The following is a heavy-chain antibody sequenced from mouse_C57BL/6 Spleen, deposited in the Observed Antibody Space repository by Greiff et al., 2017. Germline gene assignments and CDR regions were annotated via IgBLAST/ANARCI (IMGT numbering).Heavy chain of an antibody. Sequence: QVQLKQSGAELARPGASVKLSCKASGYTFTSYGISWVKQRTGQGLEWIGEIYPRSGNTYYTEKFKGKATLTADKSSSTAYMELRSLTSEDSAVYFCARETGPFAYWGQGTLVTVSA. V-gene: IGHV1-81*01. CDR2: IYPRSGNT. CDR1: GYTFTSYG. J-gene: IGHJ3*01. CDR3: ARETGPFAY. D-gene: IGHD4-1*01.